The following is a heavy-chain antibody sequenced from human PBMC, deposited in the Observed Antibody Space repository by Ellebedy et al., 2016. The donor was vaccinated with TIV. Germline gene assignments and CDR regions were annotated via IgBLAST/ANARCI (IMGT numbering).Heavy chain of an antibody. Sequence: ASVKVSXKASGYTFTGYYMHWVRQAPGQGLEWMGWINPNSGGTNYAQKFQGWVTMTRDTSISTAYMELSRLRSDDTAVYYCARGDGYDYIIDYWGQGTLVTVSS. CDR3: ARGDGYDYIIDY. CDR1: GYTFTGYY. CDR2: INPNSGGT. J-gene: IGHJ4*02. V-gene: IGHV1-2*04. D-gene: IGHD5-12*01.